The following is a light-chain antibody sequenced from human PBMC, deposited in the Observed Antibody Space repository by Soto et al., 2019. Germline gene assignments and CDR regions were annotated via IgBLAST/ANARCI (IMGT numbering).Light chain of an antibody. CDR2: ANI. V-gene: IGLV1-40*01. Sequence: QLVLTQPPSVSGAPGQGDTISCTGSTSNIGSGYDVHWYQQVPGLAPKLLIYANINRPSGVPDRFSGSKSGTSASLAITGLQAEDEADYYCQSYDNSLSGWVFGGGTKLTVL. CDR3: QSYDNSLSGWV. J-gene: IGLJ2*01. CDR1: TSNIGSGYD.